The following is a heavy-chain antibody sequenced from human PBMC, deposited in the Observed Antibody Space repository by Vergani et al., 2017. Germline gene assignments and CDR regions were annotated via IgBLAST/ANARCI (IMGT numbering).Heavy chain of an antibody. J-gene: IGHJ5*02. CDR1: FSPFPLSS. CDR2: LNAGNGNT. Sequence: QVQLVQSGAEVKKPVDSFPFSFPSAFSPFPLSSLPFLLPSPGPLLSFLFFLNAGNGNTKYSQKFQGRVTITRDTSASTAYMELSSLRSEDTAVYYCARGVYSGYSMGPWGQGTLVTVSS. CDR3: ARGVYSGYSMGP. V-gene: IGHV1-3*01. D-gene: IGHD5-12*01.